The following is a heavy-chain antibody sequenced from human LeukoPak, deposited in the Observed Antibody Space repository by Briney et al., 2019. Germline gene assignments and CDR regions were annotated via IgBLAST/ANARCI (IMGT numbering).Heavy chain of an antibody. CDR3: AREGRGSIRY. J-gene: IGHJ4*02. CDR2: INHSGST. Sequence: SETLSLTCAVYGGPLSGYYWSWIRQPPGKGLEWIGEINHSGSTNYNPALKSRVINSVHTYKNQFSQKLSSGAAADTAVYYCAREGRGSIRYWGQGTLVTVSS. V-gene: IGHV4-34*01. CDR1: GGPLSGYY. D-gene: IGHD2-2*02.